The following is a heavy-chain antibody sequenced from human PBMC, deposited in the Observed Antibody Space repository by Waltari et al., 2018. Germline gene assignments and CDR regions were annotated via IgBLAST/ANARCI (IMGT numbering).Heavy chain of an antibody. CDR3: AREDHRITIFGVVTTDY. V-gene: IGHV4-61*02. Sequence: QVQLQESGPGLVKPSQTLSLTCTVPGGSISSGSYYWSWIRQPAGRGLEWIGRTSTSGSTNYNPALKSRVTISVDTSKNQCSLKLSSVTAADTAVYYCAREDHRITIFGVVTTDYWGQGTLVTVSS. D-gene: IGHD3-3*01. J-gene: IGHJ4*02. CDR1: GGSISSGSYY. CDR2: TSTSGST.